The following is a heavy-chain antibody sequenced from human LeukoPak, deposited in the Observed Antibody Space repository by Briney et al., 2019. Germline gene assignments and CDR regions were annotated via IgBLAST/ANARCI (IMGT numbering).Heavy chain of an antibody. CDR1: GFTFSSYG. CDR2: ISYDGSNK. V-gene: IGHV3-30*18. J-gene: IGHJ4*02. D-gene: IGHD5-12*01. CDR3: AKVGYSGYDFHYLGY. Sequence: GRSLRLSCAASGFTFSSYGMHWVRQAPGKGLEWVAVISYDGSNKYYADSVKGRFTISRGNSKNTLYLQMNSLRAEDTAVYYCAKVGYSGYDFHYLGYWGQGTLVTVSS.